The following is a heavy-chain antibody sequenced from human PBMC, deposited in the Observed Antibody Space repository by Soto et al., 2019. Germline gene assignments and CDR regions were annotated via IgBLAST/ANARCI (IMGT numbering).Heavy chain of an antibody. J-gene: IGHJ4*02. CDR3: ARGSPGPVDH. V-gene: IGHV1-69*13. CDR2: IIPIFGTA. CDR1: GGTFSSYA. Sequence: RASVKVSGKASGGTFSSYAISWVRQAPGQGLEWMGGIIPIFGTANYAQKFQGRVTITADESTSTAYMELRSLRSQDTAVYYCARGSPGPVDHWGQGTQVTVSS. D-gene: IGHD3-10*01.